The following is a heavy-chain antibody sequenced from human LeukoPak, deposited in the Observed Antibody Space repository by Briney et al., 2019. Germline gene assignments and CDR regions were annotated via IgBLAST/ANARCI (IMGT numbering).Heavy chain of an antibody. Sequence: PGGSLRLSCAASEFTFSSYWMSWVRQAPGKGLEWVANIKQDGGQIYYLDSVKGRFTVSRDNAKNSLYLQVNSLRAEDTAVYYCARLGARQMLEYWGQGTLVTVSS. J-gene: IGHJ4*02. CDR2: IKQDGGQI. CDR1: EFTFSSYW. V-gene: IGHV3-7*01. CDR3: ARLGARQMLEY. D-gene: IGHD4-17*01.